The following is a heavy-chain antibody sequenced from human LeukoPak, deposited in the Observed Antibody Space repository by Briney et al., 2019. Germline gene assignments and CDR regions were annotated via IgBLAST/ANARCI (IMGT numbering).Heavy chain of an antibody. J-gene: IGHJ5*02. CDR1: GGSISSYY. Sequence: SETLSLTCTVSGGSISSYYWSWIRQPPGKGLEWIGYIYYSGSTNYNPSLKSRVTISVDTSKNQFSLKLSSVTAADTAVYYCARASERITIFGVVITNWFDPWGQGTLVTVSS. D-gene: IGHD3-3*01. CDR2: IYYSGST. CDR3: ARASERITIFGVVITNWFDP. V-gene: IGHV4-59*01.